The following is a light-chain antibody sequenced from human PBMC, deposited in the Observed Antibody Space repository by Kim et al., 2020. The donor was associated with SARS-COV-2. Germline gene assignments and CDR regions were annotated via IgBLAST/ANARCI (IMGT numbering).Light chain of an antibody. V-gene: IGLV3-21*04. Sequence: SYELTQPPSVSVAPGKTARITCGRDNIGSKSVHWYQQKPGQAPVLVIYYDSDRPSGIPERFSGSNSGNTATLTISRVEAGDEADYYCQLWDSSSDHPYVFGTGTKVTVL. J-gene: IGLJ1*01. CDR1: NIGSKS. CDR2: YDS. CDR3: QLWDSSSDHPYV.